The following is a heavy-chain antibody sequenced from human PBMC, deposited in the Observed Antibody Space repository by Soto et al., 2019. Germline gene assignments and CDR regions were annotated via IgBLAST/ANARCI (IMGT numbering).Heavy chain of an antibody. V-gene: IGHV4-31*03. CDR3: ARGIYYDFWSGYPGYFDY. Sequence: SETLSLTCTVSGGSISSGGYYWSWIRQHPGKGLEWIGYIYYSGSTYYNPSLKSRVTISVDTSKNQFSLKLSSVTAADTAVYYCARGIYYDFWSGYPGYFDYWGQGTLVTV. CDR1: GGSISSGGYY. D-gene: IGHD3-3*01. CDR2: IYYSGST. J-gene: IGHJ4*02.